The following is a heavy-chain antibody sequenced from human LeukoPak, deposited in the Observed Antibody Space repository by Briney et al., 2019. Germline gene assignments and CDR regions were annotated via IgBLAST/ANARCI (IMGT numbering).Heavy chain of an antibody. CDR1: GGSISSYY. D-gene: IGHD5-18*01. CDR3: ARATIQLWGQETAVFDY. J-gene: IGHJ4*02. V-gene: IGHV4-59*12. Sequence: PSETLSLTCTVSGGSISSYYWSWIRQPPGKGLEWIGYCHYSGNTNYNPSLKSRATISVDMSKNQFSLTLNSVTAADTAVYYCARATIQLWGQETAVFDYWGQGTLVTVSS. CDR2: CHYSGNT.